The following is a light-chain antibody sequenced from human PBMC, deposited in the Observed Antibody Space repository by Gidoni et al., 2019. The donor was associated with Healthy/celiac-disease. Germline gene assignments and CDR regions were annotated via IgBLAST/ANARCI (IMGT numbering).Light chain of an antibody. CDR3: QQYGNLPFT. CDR2: DAS. CDR1: QDSSNY. V-gene: IGKV1-33*01. Sequence: DIQMTQSPSSLSASVGDRVTITCQASQDSSNYLNWYQQKPGKAPKLLIYDASNMETGVPSRFSGSGSGTDFTFTISSLQPEDIAMYYCQQYGNLPFTFGPGTKVDIK. J-gene: IGKJ3*01.